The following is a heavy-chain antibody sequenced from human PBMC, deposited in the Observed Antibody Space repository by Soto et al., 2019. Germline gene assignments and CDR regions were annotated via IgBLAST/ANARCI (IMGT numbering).Heavy chain of an antibody. J-gene: IGHJ5*02. CDR2: INAGNGST. CDR3: ARDRKYCSGGSCDPSWFAP. Sequence: ASVKVSCKASGYTFTSYAMHWVRQAPGQRLEWMGWINAGNGSTKYSQKFQGRVTITRDTSASTAYMELSSLRSEDTAVYYCARDRKYCSGGSCDPSWFAPWGQGTLVTVSS. D-gene: IGHD2-15*01. CDR1: GYTFTSYA. V-gene: IGHV1-3*01.